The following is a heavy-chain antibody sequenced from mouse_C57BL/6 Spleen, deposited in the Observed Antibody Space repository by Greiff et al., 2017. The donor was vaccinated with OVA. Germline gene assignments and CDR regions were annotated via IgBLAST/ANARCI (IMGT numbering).Heavy chain of an antibody. V-gene: IGHV1-64*01. D-gene: IGHD4-1*01. J-gene: IGHJ2*01. CDR2: IHPNSGST. CDR1: GYTFTSYW. CDR3: ARRENWAYYFDY. Sequence: VKLQQPGAELVKPGASVKLSCKASGYTFTSYWMHWVKQRPGQGLEWIGMIHPNSGSTNYNEKFKSKATLTVDRSSSTAYMQLSSLTSEDSAVYYCARRENWAYYFDYWGQGTTLTVSS.